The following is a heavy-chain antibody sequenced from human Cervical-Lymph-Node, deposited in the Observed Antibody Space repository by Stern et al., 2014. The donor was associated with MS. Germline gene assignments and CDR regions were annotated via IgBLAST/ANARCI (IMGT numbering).Heavy chain of an antibody. Sequence: VQLVESGAEVTKPWSSVKVSCKASGGTFSKFSSSWVRQAPGQGLEWMGVIFPVFGTPTYAQEFRGRVTITADVSTSTVYMELSSLRSDDTAVYYCALSSETSDRWYSLGYDLWGQGTLVTVSS. CDR3: ALSSETSDRWYSLGYDL. D-gene: IGHD6-13*01. V-gene: IGHV1-69*01. J-gene: IGHJ5*02. CDR1: GGTFSKFS. CDR2: IFPVFGTP.